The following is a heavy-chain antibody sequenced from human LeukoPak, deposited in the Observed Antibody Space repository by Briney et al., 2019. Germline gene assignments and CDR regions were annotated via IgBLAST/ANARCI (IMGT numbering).Heavy chain of an antibody. D-gene: IGHD3-22*01. CDR1: GFTFSSYA. J-gene: IGHJ4*02. CDR2: ISGSGGST. V-gene: IGHV3-23*01. CDR3: AKREFNRYDSSGYYYDIIDY. Sequence: GGSLRLSCAASGFTFSSYAMSWVRQAPGKGLEWVSAISGSGGSTYYADSVKGRFTISRDNSKNTLYLQMNSLRAEDTAVYYCAKREFNRYDSSGYYYDIIDYWGQGTLVTVSS.